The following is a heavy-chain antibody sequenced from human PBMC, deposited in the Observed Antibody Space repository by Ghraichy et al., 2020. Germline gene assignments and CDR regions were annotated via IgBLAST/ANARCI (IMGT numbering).Heavy chain of an antibody. Sequence: GGSLRLSCAASGFTFSSYAMLWVRQAPGKGLEWVSVISYDGSNKYYADSVKGRFTISRDNSKNTLYLQMNSLRAEDTAVYYCARDRCSSTSCVTGGYFDYWGQGTLVTVSS. V-gene: IGHV3-30-3*01. D-gene: IGHD2-2*01. J-gene: IGHJ4*02. CDR2: ISYDGSNK. CDR3: ARDRCSSTSCVTGGYFDY. CDR1: GFTFSSYA.